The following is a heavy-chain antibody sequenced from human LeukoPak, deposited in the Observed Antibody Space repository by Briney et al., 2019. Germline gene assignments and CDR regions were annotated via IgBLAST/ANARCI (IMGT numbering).Heavy chain of an antibody. V-gene: IGHV4-39*01. D-gene: IGHD3-22*01. J-gene: IGHJ2*01. Sequence: SETLSLTCTVSGGSISSSSYYWGWIRQPPGKGLEWIGSIYYSGSTYYNPSLKSRVTISVDTSKNQFSLKLSSVTAADAAVYYCARRSPNYYDSSAKGLINTLYWYFDLWGRGTLVTVSS. CDR3: ARRSPNYYDSSAKGLINTLYWYFDL. CDR2: IYYSGST. CDR1: GGSISSSSYY.